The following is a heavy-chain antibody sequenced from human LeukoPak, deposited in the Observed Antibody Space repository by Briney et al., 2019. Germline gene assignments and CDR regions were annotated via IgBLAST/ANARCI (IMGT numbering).Heavy chain of an antibody. D-gene: IGHD1-7*01. J-gene: IGHJ4*02. Sequence: PGGSLRLSCAASGFTLSNYWMSWVRQAPGKGLEWVANIKQDGSEKYYVNSVKGRFHISRDNAKNSLYLQMNSLRAEDTAIYYCAREDDWNYEDYWGQGTLVTVSS. V-gene: IGHV3-7*01. CDR1: GFTLSNYW. CDR2: IKQDGSEK. CDR3: AREDDWNYEDY.